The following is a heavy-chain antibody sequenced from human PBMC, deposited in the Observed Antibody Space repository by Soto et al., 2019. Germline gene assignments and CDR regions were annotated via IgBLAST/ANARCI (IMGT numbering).Heavy chain of an antibody. CDR1: GSIFSGYG. CDR3: ARDGIGGTVFRGFCDY. V-gene: IGHV3-33*01. CDR2: ILYDGSNK. J-gene: IGHJ4*02. D-gene: IGHD1-7*01. Sequence: QKYLVESGGGVVQPGGSLRLSCVASGSIFSGYGMHWVRQAPGKGLECVAVILYDGSNKYYADSVKGRFTISRDNSKNMLYLQMDSLRAEDTAVYYCARDGIGGTVFRGFCDYWGQGTLVTVSS.